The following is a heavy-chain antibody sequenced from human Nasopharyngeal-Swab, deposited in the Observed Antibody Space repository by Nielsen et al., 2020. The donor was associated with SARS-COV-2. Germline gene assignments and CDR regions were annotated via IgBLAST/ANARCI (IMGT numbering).Heavy chain of an antibody. D-gene: IGHD5-24*01. CDR3: AKDIPDGAFDI. CDR1: GFTFDDYA. J-gene: IGHJ3*02. V-gene: IGHV3-9*01. CDR2: ISWNSKAI. Sequence: SLKISCAASGFTFDDYAMHWVRQAPGKGPEWVSVISWNSKAIDYVDSVKDRFTISRDNAKSSLYLQMNSLRAEDTALYYCAKDIPDGAFDIWGQGTMVTVSS.